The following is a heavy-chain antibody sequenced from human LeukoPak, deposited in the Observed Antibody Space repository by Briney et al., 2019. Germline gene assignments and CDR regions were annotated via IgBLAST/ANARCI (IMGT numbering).Heavy chain of an antibody. CDR3: ASRMIVEGYYLGMDV. Sequence: SVKVSCKASGGTFSSYAISWVRQAPGQGLEWRGRSIPIFGIANNAQKFQGRVTITADKSTSTAYMELSSLRSEDTAVYYCASRMIVEGYYLGMDVWGQGTTVTVSS. CDR2: SIPIFGIA. J-gene: IGHJ6*02. V-gene: IGHV1-69*04. D-gene: IGHD3-22*01. CDR1: GGTFSSYA.